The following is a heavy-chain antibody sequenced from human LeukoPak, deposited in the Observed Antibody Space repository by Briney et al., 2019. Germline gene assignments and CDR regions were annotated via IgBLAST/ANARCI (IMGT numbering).Heavy chain of an antibody. CDR1: GFTFSSYA. J-gene: IGHJ4*02. D-gene: IGHD3-22*01. CDR3: ARGGRYDSSGYLHYFDY. Sequence: GGSLRLSCAASGFTFSSYAMSWVRQAPGKGLEWVAVISYDGSNKYYADSVKGRFTISRDNSKNTLYLQMNSLRAEDTAVYYCARGGRYDSSGYLHYFDYWGQGTLVTVSS. V-gene: IGHV3-30*03. CDR2: ISYDGSNK.